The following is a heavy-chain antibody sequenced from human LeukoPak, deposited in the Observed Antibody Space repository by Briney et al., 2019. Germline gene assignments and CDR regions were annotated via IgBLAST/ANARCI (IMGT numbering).Heavy chain of an antibody. CDR2: ISSSSSYI. CDR1: GFTVSSNY. J-gene: IGHJ4*02. CDR3: ARDLGGNIYDSSGYSPGPFDY. D-gene: IGHD3-22*01. Sequence: GGSLRLSCAVSGFTVSSNYMSWVRQAPGKGLEWVSSISSSSSYIYYADSVKGRFTISRDSAKNSLYLQMNSLRAEDTAVYYCARDLGGNIYDSSGYSPGPFDYWGQGTLVTVSS. V-gene: IGHV3-21*01.